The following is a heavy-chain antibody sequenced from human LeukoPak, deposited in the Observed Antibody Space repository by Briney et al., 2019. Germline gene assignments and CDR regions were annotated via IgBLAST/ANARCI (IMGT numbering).Heavy chain of an antibody. CDR1: GGSFSGYY. CDR2: INHSGST. Sequence: SETLSLTCAVYGGSFSGYYWSWIRQPPGKGLEWIGEINHSGSTNYNPSLKSRVTISVDTSKNQFSLKLSSVPAADTAVYYCARKTAMGRGGYYFDYWGQGTLVTVSS. D-gene: IGHD5-18*01. CDR3: ARKTAMGRGGYYFDY. J-gene: IGHJ4*02. V-gene: IGHV4-34*01.